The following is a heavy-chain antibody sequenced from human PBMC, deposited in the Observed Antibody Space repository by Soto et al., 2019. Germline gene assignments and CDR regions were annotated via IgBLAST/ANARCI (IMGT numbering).Heavy chain of an antibody. CDR1: GGSIRSNKW. D-gene: IGHD5-18*01. CDR3: ASWGDWMQQVL. Sequence: QVQLQESGPGLVKPSETLSLTCGVSGGSIRSNKWWSWVRQPPGKGLGWIGEIYHSGSTNYNPSLQRRVTISVDTSNNHFSPKLTSAAAADTAVYSCASWGDWMQQVLWGQGTLVTVSS. V-gene: IGHV4-4*02. CDR2: IYHSGST. J-gene: IGHJ4*02.